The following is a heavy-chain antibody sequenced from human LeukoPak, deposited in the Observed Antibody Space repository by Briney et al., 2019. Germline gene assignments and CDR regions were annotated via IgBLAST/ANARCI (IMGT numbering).Heavy chain of an antibody. CDR3: ARGSAAAAHDY. CDR2: INHSGST. J-gene: IGHJ4*02. V-gene: IGHV4-34*01. D-gene: IGHD6-13*01. Sequence: PSETLSLTCAVYGGSFSGYYWSWIRQPPGKGLEWIGEINHSGSTNYNPSLKSRVTISVDTSKNQFSLKLCSVTAADTAVYYCARGSAAAAHDYWGQGTLVTVSS. CDR1: GGSFSGYY.